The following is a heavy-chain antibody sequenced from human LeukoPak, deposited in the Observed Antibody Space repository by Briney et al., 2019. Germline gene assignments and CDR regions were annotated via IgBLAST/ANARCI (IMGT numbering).Heavy chain of an antibody. J-gene: IGHJ6*03. CDR2: IYHSGST. CDR1: GGSISSSNW. D-gene: IGHD3-3*01. V-gene: IGHV4-4*02. CDR3: ARGGYYDFWSGYYDYYYYYMDV. Sequence: SETLSLTCAVSGGSISSSNWWSWVRQPPGKGLGWIGEIYHSGSTNYNPSLKSRVTMSVDTSKNQFSLKLSSVTAADTAVYYCARGGYYDFWSGYYDYYYYYMDVWGKGTTVTVSS.